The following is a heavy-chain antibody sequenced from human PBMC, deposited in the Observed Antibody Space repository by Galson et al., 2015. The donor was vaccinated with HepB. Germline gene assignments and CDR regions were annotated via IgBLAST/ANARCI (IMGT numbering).Heavy chain of an antibody. CDR2: INPSGGST. CDR3: ARDEGNYYGSGSSFDY. D-gene: IGHD3-10*01. V-gene: IGHV1-46*01. CDR1: GYTFTSYY. J-gene: IGHJ4*02. Sequence: SVKVSCKASGYTFTSYYMHWVRQAPGQGLEWMGIINPSGGSTSYAQKFQGRVTMTRDTSTSTVYMELSSLRSEDTAVYYCARDEGNYYGSGSSFDYWGQGILVTVSS.